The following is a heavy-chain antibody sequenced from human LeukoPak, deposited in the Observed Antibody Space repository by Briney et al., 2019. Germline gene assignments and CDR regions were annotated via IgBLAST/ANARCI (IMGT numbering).Heavy chain of an antibody. J-gene: IGHJ4*02. Sequence: PSETLSLTYAVYGGSFSGYYWSWIRQPPGKGLEWIGEINHSGSTNYNPSLKSRVTISVDTSKNQFSLKLSSVTAADTAVYYCARVPGPQSDYPFDYWGQGTLVTVSS. V-gene: IGHV4-34*01. CDR3: ARVPGPQSDYPFDY. CDR2: INHSGST. D-gene: IGHD4-17*01. CDR1: GGSFSGYY.